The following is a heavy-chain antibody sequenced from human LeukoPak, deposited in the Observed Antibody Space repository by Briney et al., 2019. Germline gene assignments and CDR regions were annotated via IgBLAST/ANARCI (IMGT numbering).Heavy chain of an antibody. CDR2: ISAYNGNT. CDR1: GYTFTSYG. J-gene: IGHJ4*02. V-gene: IGHV1-18*01. D-gene: IGHD6-13*01. CDR3: ARDLEGIAAAAPALYYFAY. Sequence: GASVKVSCKASGYTFTSYGISWVRQAPGQGLEWMGWISAYNGNTNYAQKLQGRVTMTTDTSTSTVYMELSSLRSEDTAVYYCARDLEGIAAAAPALYYFAYWGQGTLVTVSS.